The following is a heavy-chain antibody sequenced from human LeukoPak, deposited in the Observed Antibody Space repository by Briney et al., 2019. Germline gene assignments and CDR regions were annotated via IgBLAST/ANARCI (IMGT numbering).Heavy chain of an antibody. D-gene: IGHD1-26*01. CDR1: GYTFTSYY. CDR2: INPNSGGT. CDR3: ARVGVIVGASYFDY. J-gene: IGHJ4*02. Sequence: ASVKVSCKASGYTFTSYYMHWVRQAPGQGLEWMGWINPNSGGTNYAQKFQGRVTMTRDTSISTAYMELSRLRSDDTAVYYCARVGVIVGASYFDYWGQGTLVTVSS. V-gene: IGHV1-2*02.